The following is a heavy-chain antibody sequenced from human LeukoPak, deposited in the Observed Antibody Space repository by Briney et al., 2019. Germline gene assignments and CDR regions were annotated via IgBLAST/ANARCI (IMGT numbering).Heavy chain of an antibody. D-gene: IGHD6-19*01. V-gene: IGHV4-59*01. CDR3: ARKAPMVEYASGWYDY. CDR1: GGSMSPFY. Sequence: SETLSLTCTVSGGSMSPFYWSWIRQPPGKGLEWIGYIYYTENTNYNPSLTSRVTISIDPSKNQFSLKLNSVTAAGTAVYYCARKAPMVEYASGWYDYWGQGTLVTVSS. CDR2: IYYTENT. J-gene: IGHJ4*02.